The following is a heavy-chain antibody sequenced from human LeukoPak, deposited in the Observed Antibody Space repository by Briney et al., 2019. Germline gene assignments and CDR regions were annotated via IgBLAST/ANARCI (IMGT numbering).Heavy chain of an antibody. J-gene: IGHJ3*02. V-gene: IGHV3-21*04. CDR3: ARGGSYLSAFDI. Sequence: GGSLRLSCAASGFTFSRYSMNWVRQAPGKGLEWVSSISSSGYYIYYADSVKGRFTISRDNSKNTLYLQMNSLRAEDTAVYYCARGGSYLSAFDIWGQGTMVTVSS. D-gene: IGHD1-26*01. CDR1: GFTFSRYS. CDR2: ISSSGYYI.